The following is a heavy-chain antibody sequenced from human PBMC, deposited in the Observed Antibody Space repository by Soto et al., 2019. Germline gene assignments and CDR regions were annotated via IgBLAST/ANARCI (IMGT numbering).Heavy chain of an antibody. J-gene: IGHJ5*02. CDR3: ARDKGIGPGGLGQWWFGP. V-gene: IGHV1-46*01. D-gene: IGHD6-13*01. CDR1: GYTFVHLY. CDR2: LSPKDGST. Sequence: ASVKVSCNSSGYTFVHLYIPWVRQAPGQGLEWMGILSPKDGSTIYAQTFQGRLTFTRDTSRTTVYMELRSLRQEDTAVYFCARDKGIGPGGLGQWWFGPWGQGNLVTVSS.